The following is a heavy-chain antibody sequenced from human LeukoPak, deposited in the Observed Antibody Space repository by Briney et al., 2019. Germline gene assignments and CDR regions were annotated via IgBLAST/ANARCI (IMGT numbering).Heavy chain of an antibody. CDR1: GGTFSSYA. J-gene: IGHJ6*02. Sequence: SVKVSCKASGGTFSSYAISWVRQAPGQGLEWMGGIIPIFGAANYAQKFQGRVTITADESTSTAYMELSSLRSEDTAVYYCARDMISVRGPLKKGMDVWGQGTTVTVSS. V-gene: IGHV1-69*13. CDR2: IIPIFGAA. D-gene: IGHD3-10*01. CDR3: ARDMISVRGPLKKGMDV.